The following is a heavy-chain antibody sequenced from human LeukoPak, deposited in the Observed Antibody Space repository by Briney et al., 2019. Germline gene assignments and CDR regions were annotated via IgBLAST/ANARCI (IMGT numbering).Heavy chain of an antibody. CDR1: GFTFSSYA. CDR2: ISSNGGST. CDR3: ASGEWELPIDY. J-gene: IGHJ4*02. Sequence: PGGSLRLSCAASGFTFSSYAMHWVRQAPGKGLEYVSAISSNGGSTYYANSAKGRFTISRDNSKNTLYLQMGSLRAEDMAVYYCASGEWELPIDYWGQGTLVTVSS. D-gene: IGHD1-26*01. V-gene: IGHV3-64*01.